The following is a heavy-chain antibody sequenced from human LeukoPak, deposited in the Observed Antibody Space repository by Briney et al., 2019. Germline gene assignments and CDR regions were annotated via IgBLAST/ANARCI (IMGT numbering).Heavy chain of an antibody. CDR3: AGPSPGRHYYCGMDV. J-gene: IGHJ6*02. Sequence: GGSLRLSCAASGFTFSSYWMSWVRQAPGKGLEWVANIKQDGSEKYYVDSVKGRFTISRDNAKNSLYLQMNSLRAEDTAVYYCAGPSPGRHYYCGMDVWGQGTTVTVSS. CDR1: GFTFSSYW. CDR2: IKQDGSEK. D-gene: IGHD6-6*01. V-gene: IGHV3-7*01.